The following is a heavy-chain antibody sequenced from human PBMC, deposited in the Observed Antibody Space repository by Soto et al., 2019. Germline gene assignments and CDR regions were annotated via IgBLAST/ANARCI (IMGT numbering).Heavy chain of an antibody. D-gene: IGHD3-9*01. V-gene: IGHV1-69*13. CDR3: ASHYYDILTGYYNYYYYYGMDV. CDR1: GGTFSSYA. Sequence: SVKVSCKASGGTFSSYAISWVRQAPGQGLEWMGGIIPIFGTANYAQKFQGRVTITADESTSTAYMELSSLRSEDTAVYYCASHYYDILTGYYNYYYYYGMDVWGQGTTVTVSS. CDR2: IIPIFGTA. J-gene: IGHJ6*02.